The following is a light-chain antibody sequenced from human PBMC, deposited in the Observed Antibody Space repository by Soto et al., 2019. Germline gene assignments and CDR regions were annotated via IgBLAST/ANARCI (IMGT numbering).Light chain of an antibody. J-gene: IGLJ1*01. CDR1: SSNSGAGYD. V-gene: IGLV1-40*02. CDR3: QSYDSIMTGAV. CDR2: SKT. Sequence: QSVVTQPPSVSGAPVQTVTVSCTGGSSNSGAGYDVHWDQQVPGTAPKLVLYSKTARPSGVPARFSGARSGSSASLAITGPQAADEAHYYCQSYDSIMTGAVFGTGTKATVL.